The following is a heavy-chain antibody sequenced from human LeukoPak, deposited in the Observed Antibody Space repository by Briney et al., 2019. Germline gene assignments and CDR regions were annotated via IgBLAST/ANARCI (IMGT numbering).Heavy chain of an antibody. CDR1: GFTFSSYC. CDR3: ARARKYNWNDVEAYCGGDCQFAFDI. CDR2: IKQDGSEK. J-gene: IGHJ3*02. Sequence: GGSLRLSCAASGFTFSSYCMSWVRQAPGKGLEWVANIKQDGSEKYYVDSVKGRFTISRDNAKNSLYLQMNSLRAEDTAVYYCARARKYNWNDVEAYCGGDCQFAFDIWGQGTMVSVSS. D-gene: IGHD2-21*02. V-gene: IGHV3-7*01.